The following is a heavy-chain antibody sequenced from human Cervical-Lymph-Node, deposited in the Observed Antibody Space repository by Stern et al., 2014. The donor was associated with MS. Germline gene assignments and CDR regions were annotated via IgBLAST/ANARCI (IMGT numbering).Heavy chain of an antibody. CDR3: ARDYGDYAFDY. Sequence: EVQMVESGAEVKKPGESLKISCKGSGYSFTATWIAWVRQMPGKCLEWMGIIYPGDSDTRYSPSVQGQVTISADKSISTAYLQWSSLKASDTAMYYCARDYGDYAFDYWGQGTLVTVSS. V-gene: IGHV5-51*01. CDR2: IYPGDSDT. J-gene: IGHJ4*02. D-gene: IGHD4-17*01. CDR1: GYSFTATW.